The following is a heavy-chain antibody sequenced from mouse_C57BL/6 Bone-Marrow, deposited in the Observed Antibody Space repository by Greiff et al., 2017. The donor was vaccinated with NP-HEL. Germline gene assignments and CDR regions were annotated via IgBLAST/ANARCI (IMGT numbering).Heavy chain of an antibody. CDR3: ARVFYYGYAMDY. V-gene: IGHV5-4*01. CDR1: GFTFSSYA. Sequence: EVQRVESGGGLVKPGGSLKLSCAASGFTFSSYAMSWVRQTPEKRLEWVATISDGGSYTYYPDTVKGRFTISRDNAKNNLYLQMSHLKSEDTAMYYCARVFYYGYAMDYWGQGTSVTVSS. CDR2: ISDGGSYT. D-gene: IGHD1-1*01. J-gene: IGHJ4*01.